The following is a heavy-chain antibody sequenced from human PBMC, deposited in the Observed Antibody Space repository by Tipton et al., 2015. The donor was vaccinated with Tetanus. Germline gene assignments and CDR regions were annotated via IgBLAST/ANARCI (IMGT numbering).Heavy chain of an antibody. Sequence: SLRLSCAASGFIFSSYGMHWVRQAPGKGLEWVAIIWYDGSNKDYADFVKGRFTVSRDNSKDTLYLQMNSLRAEDTAVYYCARLAYSNFLGGLDAWGQGTTITVSS. V-gene: IGHV3-33*01. CDR3: ARLAYSNFLGGLDA. J-gene: IGHJ6*02. D-gene: IGHD4-11*01. CDR2: IWYDGSNK. CDR1: GFIFSSYG.